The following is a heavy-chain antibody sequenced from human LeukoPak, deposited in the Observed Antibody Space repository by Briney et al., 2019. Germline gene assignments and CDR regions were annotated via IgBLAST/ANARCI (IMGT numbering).Heavy chain of an antibody. CDR2: MNPNSGNT. Sequence: ASVKVSCKASGYTFTSYDINWVRQATGQGLEWMGWMNPNSGNTGYAQKFQGRVTMTRNTSISTAYMELSSLRSEDTAVYYCARGFYGELPLDYWGQGTLVTVSS. D-gene: IGHD4-17*01. CDR1: GYTFTSYD. J-gene: IGHJ4*02. CDR3: ARGFYGELPLDY. V-gene: IGHV1-8*01.